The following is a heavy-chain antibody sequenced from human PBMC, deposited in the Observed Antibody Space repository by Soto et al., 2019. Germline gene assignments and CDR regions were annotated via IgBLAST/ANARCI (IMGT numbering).Heavy chain of an antibody. CDR3: ARHTLYYYYYMDG. CDR1: GGSISSSSYY. J-gene: IGHJ6*03. CDR2: IYYSGST. Sequence: SETLSLTCTVSGGSISSSSYYWGWIRQPPGKGLEWIGSIYYSGSTYYNPSLKSRVTISVDTSKNQFSLKLSSVTAADTAVYYCARHTLYYYYYMDGWGKGTTVTVSS. V-gene: IGHV4-39*01.